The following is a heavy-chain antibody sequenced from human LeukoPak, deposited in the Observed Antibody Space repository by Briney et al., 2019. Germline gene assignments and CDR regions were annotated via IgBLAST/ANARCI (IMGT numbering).Heavy chain of an antibody. CDR3: VRDLWNFYDSSSSADY. V-gene: IGHV3-74*01. J-gene: IGHJ4*02. Sequence: GGSLRLSCAASGFTFDDYAMHWVRQAPGKGLVWVSRINSDGSITSYADSVKGRFTISRDNAKNTLYLQMNSLRAEDTAVYYCVRDLWNFYDSSSSADYWGQGTLVTVSS. D-gene: IGHD3-22*01. CDR1: GFTFDDYA. CDR2: INSDGSIT.